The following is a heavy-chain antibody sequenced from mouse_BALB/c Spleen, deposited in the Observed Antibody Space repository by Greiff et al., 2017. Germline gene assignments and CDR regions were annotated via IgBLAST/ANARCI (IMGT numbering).Heavy chain of an antibody. J-gene: IGHJ4*01. CDR2: ISTYYGDA. V-gene: IGHV1S137*01. CDR1: GYTFTDYA. Sequence: QVQLQQSGAELVRPGVSVKISCKGSGYTFTDYAMHWVKQSHAKSLEWIGVISTYYGDASYNQKFKGKATMTVDKSSSTAYMELARLTSEDSAIYYCARPYYGSSDYYAMDYWGQGTSVTVSS. D-gene: IGHD1-1*01. CDR3: ARPYYGSSDYYAMDY.